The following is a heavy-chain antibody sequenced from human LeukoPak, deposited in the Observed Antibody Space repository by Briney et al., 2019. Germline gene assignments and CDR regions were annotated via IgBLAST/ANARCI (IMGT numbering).Heavy chain of an antibody. D-gene: IGHD2-15*01. Sequence: GGSLRLSCAASGFTFSNYAMSWVRQAPGKGLEWVSGMSGRGGTTYYADSVKGRFTISRDNSKNTLYLQMNSLRAEDTAVYYCAKDSIFVGLSTLGDWGQGTLVTVSS. J-gene: IGHJ4*02. V-gene: IGHV3-23*01. CDR3: AKDSIFVGLSTLGD. CDR2: MSGRGGTT. CDR1: GFTFSNYA.